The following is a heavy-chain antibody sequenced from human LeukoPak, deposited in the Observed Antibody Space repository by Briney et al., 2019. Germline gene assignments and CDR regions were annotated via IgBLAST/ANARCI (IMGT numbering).Heavy chain of an antibody. CDR3: GGGGGVGGAFDI. D-gene: IGHD3-16*01. V-gene: IGHV1-69*05. CDR1: GGTFSSYA. CDR2: IIPIFGTA. Sequence: SVKVSCKASGGTFSSYAISWVRQAPGQGLEWMGGIIPIFGTANYAQKFQGRVTITTDESTSTAYMELSSLRSEDTAVYYGGGGGGVGGAFDIWGQGTMVTVSS. J-gene: IGHJ3*02.